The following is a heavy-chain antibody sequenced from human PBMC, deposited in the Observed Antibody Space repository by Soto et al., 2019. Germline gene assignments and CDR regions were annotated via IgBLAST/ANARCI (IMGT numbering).Heavy chain of an antibody. V-gene: IGHV5-51*01. D-gene: IGHD3-10*01. J-gene: IGHJ4*02. CDR2: IYPGDSDI. CDR1: GYTFTTSW. Sequence: GESLKISCKASGYTFTTSWIAWVRQMPGQGLEWMGIIYPGDSDIRYSPSSQGHVSISADKSTSTAYLQWTILEASDSGIYYCTRQHGSGSYYPFGFWGQGTRVTVSS. CDR3: TRQHGSGSYYPFGF.